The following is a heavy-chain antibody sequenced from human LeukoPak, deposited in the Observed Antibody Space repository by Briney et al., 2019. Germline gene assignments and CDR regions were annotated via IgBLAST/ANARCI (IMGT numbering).Heavy chain of an antibody. CDR1: GFSFSSYW. V-gene: IGHV3-7*01. J-gene: IGHJ4*02. CDR2: IKQDGSEK. CDR3: ARDSYYYDSSSPPMLDY. Sequence: PGGSLRLSCAASGFSFSSYWMSWVRQAPGKGLEWVANIKQDGSEKYYVDSVKGRFTISRDNAKNSLYLQMNSLRAEDTAVYYCARDSYYYDSSSPPMLDYWGQGTLVTVSS. D-gene: IGHD3-22*01.